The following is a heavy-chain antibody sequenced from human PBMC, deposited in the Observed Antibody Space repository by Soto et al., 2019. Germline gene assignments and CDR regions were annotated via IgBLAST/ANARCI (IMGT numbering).Heavy chain of an antibody. Sequence: QVQLQESGPGLVKPSETLSLTCSVSGGSVSSGNYYWSWIRQPPGKGLEWTGYVYYSGTTNYNPSLKSRVTISVDTSKNQFSLKLSSVTAADTAVYYCARSGVVVAAKWFDPWGQGTLVTVSS. CDR1: GGSVSSGNYY. J-gene: IGHJ5*02. D-gene: IGHD2-15*01. CDR2: VYYSGTT. V-gene: IGHV4-61*01. CDR3: ARSGVVVAAKWFDP.